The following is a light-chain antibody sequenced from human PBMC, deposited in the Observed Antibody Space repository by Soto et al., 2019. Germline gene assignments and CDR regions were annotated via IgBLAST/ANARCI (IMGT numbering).Light chain of an antibody. CDR1: ISDVGAYNY. J-gene: IGLJ1*01. CDR3: SSYTAGGTI. V-gene: IGLV2-14*01. CDR2: EVS. Sequence: QSALTQPASVSGSPGQSITISCTGSISDVGAYNYVSWYQQHPGKAPKLMIYEVSNRPSGVAFRFSGSKSGNTASLTISGLQAEDEADYYCSSYTAGGTIFGTGTKLTVL.